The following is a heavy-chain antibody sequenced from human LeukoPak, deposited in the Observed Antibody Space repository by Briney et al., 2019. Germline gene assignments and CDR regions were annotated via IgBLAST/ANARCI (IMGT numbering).Heavy chain of an antibody. CDR3: ATSVVVVTRGWFDP. D-gene: IGHD3-22*01. CDR2: IIPIFGTA. CDR1: GGTFSSYA. V-gene: IGHV1-69*06. J-gene: IGHJ5*02. Sequence: ASVKVSCTASGGTFSSYAISWVRQAPGQGLEWMGGIIPIFGTANYAQKFQGRVTMTEDTSTDTAYMELSSLRSEDTAVYYCATSVVVVTRGWFDPWGQGTLVTVSS.